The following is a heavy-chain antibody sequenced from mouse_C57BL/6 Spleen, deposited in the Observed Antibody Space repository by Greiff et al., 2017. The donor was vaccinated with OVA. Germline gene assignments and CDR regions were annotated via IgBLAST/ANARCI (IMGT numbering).Heavy chain of an antibody. V-gene: IGHV1-18*01. D-gene: IGHD2-4*01. Sequence: VQLQQSGPELVKPGASVKIPCKASGYTFTDYNMDWVKQSHGKSLEWIGDINPNNGGTIYNQKFKGKATLTVDKSSSTAYMELRSLTSEDTAVYYCARRGYDYDGGGYYAMDYWGQGTSVTVSS. CDR2: INPNNGGT. J-gene: IGHJ4*01. CDR3: ARRGYDYDGGGYYAMDY. CDR1: GYTFTDYN.